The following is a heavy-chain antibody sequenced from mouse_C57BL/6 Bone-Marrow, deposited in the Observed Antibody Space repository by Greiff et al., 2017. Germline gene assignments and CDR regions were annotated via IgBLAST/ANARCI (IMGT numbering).Heavy chain of an antibody. CDR2: ISYDGSN. Sequence: EVQLVESGPGLVKPSQSLSLTCSVTGYSITSGYYWNWIRQFPGNKLEWMGYISYDGSNNYNPSLKNRISITRDTSKNQFFLKLNSLTTEDTATYYFARGETWGQGTTLTVSS. CDR1: GYSITSGYY. CDR3: ARGET. J-gene: IGHJ2*01. V-gene: IGHV3-6*01.